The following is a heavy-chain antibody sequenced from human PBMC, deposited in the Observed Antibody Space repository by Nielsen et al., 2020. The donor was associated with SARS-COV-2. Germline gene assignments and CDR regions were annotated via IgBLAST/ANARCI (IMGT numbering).Heavy chain of an antibody. CDR3: ARELSGARIKAAGRQSFYYYGMDV. D-gene: IGHD6-13*01. V-gene: IGHV4-34*11. Sequence: SETLSLTCAVYGGSFSGYYWSWIRQPPGKGLEWIGYVSYSGRPTYNPSLKSRVTISLDPSKDQFSLHVYSVTAADTAVYYCARELSGARIKAAGRQSFYYYGMDVWGQGTAVTVSS. J-gene: IGHJ6*02. CDR2: VSYSGRP. CDR1: GGSFSGYY.